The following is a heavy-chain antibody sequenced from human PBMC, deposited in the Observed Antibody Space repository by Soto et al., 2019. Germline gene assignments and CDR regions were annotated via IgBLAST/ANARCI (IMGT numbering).Heavy chain of an antibody. Sequence: QITLKESGPPLVRPAQTLTLTCAFSGFSLTTTRMGVAWIRQPPGKALEWLALIYWDDDKRYSPSLKNRLTVSKDTSTNRVALTITNLSPDDTGTYFCAHAGDFDLLSFDRWGPGTLVTVSS. V-gene: IGHV2-5*02. CDR2: IYWDDDK. J-gene: IGHJ4*02. CDR1: GFSLTTTRMG. CDR3: AHAGDFDLLSFDR. D-gene: IGHD2-15*01.